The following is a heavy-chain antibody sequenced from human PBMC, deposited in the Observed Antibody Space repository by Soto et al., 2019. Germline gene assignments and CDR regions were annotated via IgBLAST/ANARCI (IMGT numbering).Heavy chain of an antibody. D-gene: IGHD1-1*01. V-gene: IGHV1-69*12. CDR1: GGTFSSYA. Sequence: QVQLVQSGAEVKKPGSSVKVSCKASGGTFSSYAISWVRQAPGQGLEWMGGIIPIFGTANYAQKFQGRVTITADESTSTAYMELSSLRSEDTAVYYGARDEDWNDGTDDAFDIWGQGTMVTVSS. J-gene: IGHJ3*02. CDR2: IIPIFGTA. CDR3: ARDEDWNDGTDDAFDI.